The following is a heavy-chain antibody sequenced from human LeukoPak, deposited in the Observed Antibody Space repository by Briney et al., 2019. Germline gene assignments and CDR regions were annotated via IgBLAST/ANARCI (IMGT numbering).Heavy chain of an antibody. D-gene: IGHD4-23*01. Sequence: ASVKLSCKASGYTFTGYFIHWVRQAPGQGLEWMGWINPNSGGTNYTQKFQGRVTMTKDTSISTAYMELSRLRSDDTAVYYCAISDYGGKSPPLDYWGQGTLVTVSS. V-gene: IGHV1-2*02. CDR2: INPNSGGT. CDR1: GYTFTGYF. J-gene: IGHJ4*02. CDR3: AISDYGGKSPPLDY.